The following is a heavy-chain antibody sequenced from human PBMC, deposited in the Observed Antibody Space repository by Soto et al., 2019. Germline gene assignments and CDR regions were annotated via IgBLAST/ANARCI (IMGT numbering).Heavy chain of an antibody. CDR2: IYTSGST. V-gene: IGHV4-4*07. Sequence: QVQLQESGPGLVKPSETLSLTCTVSGGSISSYYWSWIRQPAGKGLEWIGRIYTSGSTNYNPSLKSRVTMSVDTSKNQFSLKLSSVTAADTAVYYCARGKRGYCSSTSCYRQNLYYGMDVWGQGTTVTVSS. D-gene: IGHD2-2*02. CDR3: ARGKRGYCSSTSCYRQNLYYGMDV. CDR1: GGSISSYY. J-gene: IGHJ6*02.